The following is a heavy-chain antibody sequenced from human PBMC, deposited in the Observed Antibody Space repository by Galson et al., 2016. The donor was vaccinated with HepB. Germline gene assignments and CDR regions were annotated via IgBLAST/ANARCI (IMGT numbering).Heavy chain of an antibody. CDR3: AKDGGPEYGGSSRAPYYCDY. D-gene: IGHD6-6*01. V-gene: IGHV3-11*05. CDR2: ISANSDST. Sequence: SLRLSCAASGFTFNYAWVSWVRQAPGKGLEWLSYISANSDSTYYAYSVKGRFTISRDNSKNTLYLQMNSLRAEDAAVYYCAKDGGPEYGGSSRAPYYCDYWGQGTLVTVSS. J-gene: IGHJ4*02. CDR1: GFTFNYAW.